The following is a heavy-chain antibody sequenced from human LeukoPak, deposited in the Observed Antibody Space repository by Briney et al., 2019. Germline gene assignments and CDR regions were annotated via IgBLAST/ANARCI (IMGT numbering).Heavy chain of an antibody. V-gene: IGHV1-69*13. Sequence: SVKVSCKASGGTFSSYAISWVRQAPEQGLEWMGGIIPIFGTANYAQKFQGRVTITADESTSTAYMELSSLRSEDTAVYYCAAALAAAGGTYFDYWGQGTLVTVSS. J-gene: IGHJ4*02. CDR2: IIPIFGTA. CDR1: GGTFSSYA. D-gene: IGHD6-13*01. CDR3: AAALAAAGGTYFDY.